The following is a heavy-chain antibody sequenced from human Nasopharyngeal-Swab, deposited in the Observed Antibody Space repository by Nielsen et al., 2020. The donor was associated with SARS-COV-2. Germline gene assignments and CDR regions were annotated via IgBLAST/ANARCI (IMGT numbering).Heavy chain of an antibody. CDR3: ARSGTTKYGLDV. D-gene: IGHD1-1*01. V-gene: IGHV4-4*07. CDR2: VYTSGST. CDR1: GGSISGYF. Sequence: GSLRLSCSVSGGSISGYFLSWIRPPAGEGLEWIGRVYTSGSTNYNPSLKSRVTISIDMSKNQFSLELRSVTAADTAFYYCARSGTTKYGLDVWGQGTTVIVSS. J-gene: IGHJ6*01.